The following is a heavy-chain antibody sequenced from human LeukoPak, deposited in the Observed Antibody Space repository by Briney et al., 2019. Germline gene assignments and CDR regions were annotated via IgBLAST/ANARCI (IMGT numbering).Heavy chain of an antibody. V-gene: IGHV3-21*01. CDR2: ISSISSYL. CDR3: ARESKSHYGMDV. Sequence: GGSLRLSCAASGFTFSSYSMNWVRQAPGKGLEWVSSISSISSYLYYADSVKGRFTISRDNAKNSLYLQMNSLRAEDTAVYCCARESKSHYGMDVWGQGTTVTVSS. CDR1: GFTFSSYS. J-gene: IGHJ6*02. D-gene: IGHD4-11*01.